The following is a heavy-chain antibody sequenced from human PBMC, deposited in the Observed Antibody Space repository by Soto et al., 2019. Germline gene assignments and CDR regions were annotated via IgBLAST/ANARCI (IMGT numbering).Heavy chain of an antibody. D-gene: IGHD2-2*01. CDR2: IYSGGST. V-gene: IGHV3-53*04. J-gene: IGHJ6*03. CDR1: GFTVSSNY. CDR3: ARENIVVVPAGEATDYYYYYYMDG. Sequence: EVQLVESGGGLVQPGGSLRLSCAASGFTVSSNYMSWVRQAPGKGLEWVSVIYSGGSTYYADSVKGRFTISRHNSKNTLYLQMNSPRAEDKAVYYWARENIVVVPAGEATDYYYYYYMDGWGKGTTVTVSS.